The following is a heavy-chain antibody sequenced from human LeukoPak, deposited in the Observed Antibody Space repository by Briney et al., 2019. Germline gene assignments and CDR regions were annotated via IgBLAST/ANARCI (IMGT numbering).Heavy chain of an antibody. CDR3: ARDLKVAGSSDY. CDR2: IYYSGST. J-gene: IGHJ4*02. CDR1: GGSISSSSYY. Sequence: SETLSLTCTVSGGSISSSSYYWGWIRQPPGKGLEWIVSIYYSGSTYYNPSLKSRVTISVDTSKNQFSLKLSSVTAADTAVYYCARDLKVAGSSDYWGQGTLVTVSS. D-gene: IGHD6-19*01. V-gene: IGHV4-39*07.